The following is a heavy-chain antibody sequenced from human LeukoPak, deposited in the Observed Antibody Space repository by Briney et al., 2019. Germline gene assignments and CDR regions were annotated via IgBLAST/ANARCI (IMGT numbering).Heavy chain of an antibody. V-gene: IGHV4-59*11. D-gene: IGHD5-18*01. Sequence: SETLSLTCTVSGGSISSHYWSWIRKPPGKGLEWIAYLFDSVNTKDNPSLQSRLTLSADTSKNQFSLRLSSVTAADTAVYYCATIKRGSIFGYFDFWGRGIKVTVSS. CDR1: GGSISSHY. CDR3: ATIKRGSIFGYFDF. J-gene: IGHJ4*02. CDR2: LFDSVNT.